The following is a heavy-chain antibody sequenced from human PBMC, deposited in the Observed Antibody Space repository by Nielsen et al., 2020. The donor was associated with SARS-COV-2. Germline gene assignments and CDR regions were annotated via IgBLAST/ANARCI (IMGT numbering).Heavy chain of an antibody. CDR2: ISSSSSYI. CDR1: GFTFSSYS. D-gene: IGHD3-3*01. Sequence: GESLKISCVASGFTFSSYSMNWVRQAPGKGLEWVSSISSSSSYIYYADSVKGRFTISRDNAKNSLYLQMNSLRAEDTAVYYCARGSITIFGVVNHYYYGMDVWGQGTTVTVSS. CDR3: ARGSITIFGVVNHYYYGMDV. V-gene: IGHV3-21*01. J-gene: IGHJ6*02.